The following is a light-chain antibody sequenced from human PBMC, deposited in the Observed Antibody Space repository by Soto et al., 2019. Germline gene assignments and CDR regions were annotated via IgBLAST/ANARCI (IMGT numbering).Light chain of an antibody. CDR1: QSVSSY. CDR2: DAS. CDR3: RQYGSSVWK. V-gene: IGKV3-20*01. J-gene: IGKJ1*01. Sequence: EIVMAQTPATLSWSGGERGTLSSMASQSVSSYLAWYQQKPGQATRLLIYDASNRATGIPDRFSGSGSGTDFTLTFPRLEPEDFAVYYCRQYGSSVWKFGQGTKVDI.